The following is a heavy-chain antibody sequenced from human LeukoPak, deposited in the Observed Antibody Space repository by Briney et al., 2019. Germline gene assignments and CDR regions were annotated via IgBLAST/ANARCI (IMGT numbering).Heavy chain of an antibody. J-gene: IGHJ4*02. CDR2: IYYSGST. Sequence: SETLSLTCTVSGGSISSYYWSWIRQPPGKGLEWIGYIYYSGSTNYNPSLKSRVTISADTSKNQFSLKLSSVTAADTAVYYCARDSNGGFDYWGQGTLVTVSS. D-gene: IGHD1-1*01. CDR1: GGSISSYY. V-gene: IGHV4-59*01. CDR3: ARDSNGGFDY.